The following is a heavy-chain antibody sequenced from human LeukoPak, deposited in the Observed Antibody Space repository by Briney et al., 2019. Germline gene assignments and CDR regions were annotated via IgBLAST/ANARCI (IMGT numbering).Heavy chain of an antibody. CDR3: ARSYCRGGSCYSGDAFDI. V-gene: IGHV3-21*06. Sequence: GGSLRLSCAASGFIFSNYVMTWVRQAPGKGLEWVSSISSSSSYIYYADSVKGRFTISRDNAKNSLFLQMNSLRAEDTAVYYCARSYCRGGSCYSGDAFDIWGQGTMFTVSS. D-gene: IGHD2-15*01. J-gene: IGHJ3*02. CDR1: GFIFSNYV. CDR2: ISSSSSYI.